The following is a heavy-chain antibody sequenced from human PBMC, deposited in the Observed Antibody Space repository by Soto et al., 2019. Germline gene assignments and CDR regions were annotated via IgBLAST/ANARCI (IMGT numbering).Heavy chain of an antibody. CDR3: ARVMRSYGYFPFDY. CDR2: VNAGNGNT. CDR1: GYTFTSYA. D-gene: IGHD5-18*01. Sequence: ASVKVSCKAYGYTFTSYAMPWVRQAPGQRLEWMGWVNAGNGNTKYSQKFQGRVTITRDTSASTAYMELSSLRSEDTAVYYCARVMRSYGYFPFDYWGQGTLVTVSS. V-gene: IGHV1-3*01. J-gene: IGHJ4*02.